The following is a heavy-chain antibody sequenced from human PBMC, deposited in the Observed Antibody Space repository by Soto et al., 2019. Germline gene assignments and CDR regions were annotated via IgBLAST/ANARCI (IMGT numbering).Heavy chain of an antibody. CDR1: GFTLSSYS. CDR2: ISSSSNYI. D-gene: IGHD1-26*01. V-gene: IGHV3-21*01. CDR3: AGSSDDGRDS. Sequence: EVQLVESGGGLVKPGGSLRLSCAASGFTLSSYSMNWVRQAPGKGLEWVSSISSSSNYIYYVESVKGRFTISRDNAKNSLYLPMNSLRAEDTAVYYCAGSSDDGRDSWGQGTLVTVSS. J-gene: IGHJ4*02.